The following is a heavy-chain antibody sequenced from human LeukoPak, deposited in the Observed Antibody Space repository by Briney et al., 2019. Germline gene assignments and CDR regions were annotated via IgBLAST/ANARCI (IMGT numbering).Heavy chain of an antibody. CDR2: IKQDGSEK. V-gene: IGHV3-7*03. Sequence: PGGSLRLSCAASGFTFSSYWMSWVRQAPGKGLEWVANIKQDGSEKYYVDSVKGRFTISRDNSKNTLYLQMNSLRAEDTAVYYCAKDRRWELLRAYFDYWGQGTLVTVSS. CDR1: GFTFSSYW. CDR3: AKDRRWELLRAYFDY. D-gene: IGHD1-26*01. J-gene: IGHJ4*02.